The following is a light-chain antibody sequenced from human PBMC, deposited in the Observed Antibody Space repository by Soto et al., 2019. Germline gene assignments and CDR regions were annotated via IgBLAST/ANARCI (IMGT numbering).Light chain of an antibody. CDR2: EAS. CDR3: QHRRT. V-gene: IGKV3-11*01. CDR1: QSVSNF. Sequence: EVVLTQSPATLSLSPGERATLSCRASQSVSNFLAWYQQRPGQAPRLLIYEASNRATDIPARFSGSGSGTDFTLTFNNLEPEDFTVYYCQHRRTFGPGTKVDIK. J-gene: IGKJ3*01.